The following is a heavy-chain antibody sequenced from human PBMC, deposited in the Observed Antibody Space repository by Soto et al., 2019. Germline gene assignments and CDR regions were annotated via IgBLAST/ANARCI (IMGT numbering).Heavy chain of an antibody. Sequence: QVQLVQSGAEVKKPGSSVKVSCKTSGVSFNNNGIGWVRQAPGHGLEWMGGVSPPFRTSNYARKFQGRISITAHASTGTVNMELRSLTSEDTAQYYCARVLYYGSGSYSPYGMDVWGQGTTVPVSS. CDR3: ARVLYYGSGSYSPYGMDV. V-gene: IGHV1-69*01. J-gene: IGHJ6*02. CDR1: GVSFNNNG. CDR2: VSPPFRTS. D-gene: IGHD3-10*01.